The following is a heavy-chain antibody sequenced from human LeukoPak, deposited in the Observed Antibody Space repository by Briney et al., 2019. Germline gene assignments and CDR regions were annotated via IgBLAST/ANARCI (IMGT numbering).Heavy chain of an antibody. V-gene: IGHV1-2*02. Sequence: GASVKVSFKTSGFIFTSFYLHWVRQAPGQGLEWMAWINLNSGYTNYAKKFQGRVIMTRDTSTNTDYMEVPNLTSDDTAMYFYVTSTGYSSTWGAFGIWGQGTMITVPS. CDR3: VTSTGYSSTWGAFGI. CDR1: GFIFTSFY. D-gene: IGHD2-15*01. J-gene: IGHJ3*02. CDR2: INLNSGYT.